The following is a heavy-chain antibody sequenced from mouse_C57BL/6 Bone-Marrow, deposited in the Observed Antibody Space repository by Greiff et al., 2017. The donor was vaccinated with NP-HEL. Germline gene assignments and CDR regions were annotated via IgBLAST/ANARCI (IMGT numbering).Heavy chain of an antibody. J-gene: IGHJ1*03. V-gene: IGHV1-55*01. CDR1: GYTFTSYW. D-gene: IGHD1-1*01. Sequence: VQLQQSGAELVKPGASVKMSCKASGYTFTSYWITWVKQRPGQGLEWIGDIYPGSGSTNYNEKFKSKATLTVDTSSSTAYMQLSSLTSEYSAVYYFALITTLVAHWYFDVWGTGTTVTFSS. CDR3: ALITTLVAHWYFDV. CDR2: IYPGSGST.